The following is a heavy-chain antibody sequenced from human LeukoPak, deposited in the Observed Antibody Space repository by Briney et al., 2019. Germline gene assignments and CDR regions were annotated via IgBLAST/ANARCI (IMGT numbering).Heavy chain of an antibody. CDR3: ARYSRSSGSYYYYYYMDV. CDR2: IYYSGST. D-gene: IGHD6-6*01. CDR1: GGSISSYY. J-gene: IGHJ6*03. Sequence: PSETLSLTCTVSGGSISSYYWSWIRQPPGKGLEWIGYIYYSGSTNYNPSLKSRVTISVDTSKNQFSLKLSSVTAADTAVYYCARYSRSSGSYYYYYYMDVWGKGTTVTVSS. V-gene: IGHV4-59*01.